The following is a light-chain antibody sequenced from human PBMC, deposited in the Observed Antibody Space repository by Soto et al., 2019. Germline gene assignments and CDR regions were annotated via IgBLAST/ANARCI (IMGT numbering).Light chain of an antibody. J-gene: IGKJ1*01. CDR1: QTVVGF. Sequence: DIVLTQSPATLSLSPGERATLSCRASQTVVGFLAWYQQKPGQAPRLLIYDASNRAAAIPARSSGSGSGTDYTLTISSLEPEDFAIYYCQQRASWPWTFGQGTKVEIK. CDR2: DAS. V-gene: IGKV3-11*01. CDR3: QQRASWPWT.